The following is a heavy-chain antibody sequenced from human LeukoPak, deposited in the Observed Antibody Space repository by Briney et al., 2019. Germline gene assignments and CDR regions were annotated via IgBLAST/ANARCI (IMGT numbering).Heavy chain of an antibody. D-gene: IGHD6-13*01. CDR1: GFTFSSYG. Sequence: GRSLRLSCAASGFTFSSYGMHWVRQAPGKGLEWVAVISYDGSNKYYADSVKGRFTISRDNSKNTLYLQMNSLRAEDTAVYYCAKDSSSSWYEGFDYWAREPWLPSPQ. CDR3: AKDSSSSWYEGFDY. CDR2: ISYDGSNK. V-gene: IGHV3-30*18. J-gene: IGHJ4*02.